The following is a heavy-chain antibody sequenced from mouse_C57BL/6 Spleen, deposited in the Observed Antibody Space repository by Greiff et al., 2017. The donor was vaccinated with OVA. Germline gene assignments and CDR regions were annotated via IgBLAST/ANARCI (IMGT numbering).Heavy chain of an antibody. CDR1: GYTFTDYY. CDR2: INPNNGGT. V-gene: IGHV1-26*01. Sequence: EVKLQQSGPELVKPGASVKISCKASGYTFTDYYMNWVKQSHGKSLEWIGDINPNNGGTSYNQKFKGKATLTVDKSSSTAYMELRSLTSEDSAVYYCAVYYSNPFDYWGQGTTLTVSS. CDR3: AVYYSNPFDY. J-gene: IGHJ2*01. D-gene: IGHD2-5*01.